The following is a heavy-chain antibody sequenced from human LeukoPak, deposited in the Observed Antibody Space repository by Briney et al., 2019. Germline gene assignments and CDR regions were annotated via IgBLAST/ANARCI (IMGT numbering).Heavy chain of an antibody. CDR3: ARGVWVVVVAATNWFDP. Sequence: PSETLSLTCAVYGGSFSGYYWSWIRQPPGKGLEWIGEINHSGSTNYNPSLKSRVTISVDTSKNQFSLKLSSVTAADTAVYYCARGVWVVVVAATNWFDPWGQEPWSPSPQ. V-gene: IGHV4-34*01. J-gene: IGHJ5*02. CDR2: INHSGST. CDR1: GGSFSGYY. D-gene: IGHD2-15*01.